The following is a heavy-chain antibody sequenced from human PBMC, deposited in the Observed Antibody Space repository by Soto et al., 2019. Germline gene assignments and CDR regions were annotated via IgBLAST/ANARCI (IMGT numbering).Heavy chain of an antibody. CDR3: ARFWKDGSCSDAADY. D-gene: IGHD2-15*01. V-gene: IGHV5-51*01. Sequence: GESLKISCKGSGYSFTSYWISWVRQMPGKGLEWMGIIYPGDSDTRYSPSFQGQVTISADKSISTAYLQWSSLKASDTAMYYCARFWKDGSCSDAADYWGQGTLVTVSS. CDR1: GYSFTSYW. CDR2: IYPGDSDT. J-gene: IGHJ4*02.